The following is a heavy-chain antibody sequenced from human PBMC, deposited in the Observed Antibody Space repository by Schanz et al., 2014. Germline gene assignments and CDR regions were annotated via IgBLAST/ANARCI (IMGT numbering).Heavy chain of an antibody. CDR2: ISGSGGST. Sequence: EVRLVESGGGLVQPGGSLRLSCAASGFTFSDHYMDWVRQAPGKGLEWVSGISGSGGSTYYADSVKGRFTISRDNAKNSLYLQMNSLRAEDTAVYYCAREQIMAAAGLVDYWGHGTLVTVSS. CDR3: AREQIMAAAGLVDY. CDR1: GFTFSDHY. J-gene: IGHJ4*01. V-gene: IGHV3-23*04. D-gene: IGHD6-13*01.